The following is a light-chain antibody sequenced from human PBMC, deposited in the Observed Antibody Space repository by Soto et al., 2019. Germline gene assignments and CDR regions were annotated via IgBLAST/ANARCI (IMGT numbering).Light chain of an antibody. Sequence: DFQMTQSPSSLSASVGDRVTITCRASQGIGDDLGWYQQRPEEAPKRLIYGASILASGVPSRFSGSGSGTEFTLTISGLQPEDFATYFCLEHNTYPFTFGRGTKVEI. CDR3: LEHNTYPFT. V-gene: IGKV1-17*01. J-gene: IGKJ4*01. CDR2: GAS. CDR1: QGIGDD.